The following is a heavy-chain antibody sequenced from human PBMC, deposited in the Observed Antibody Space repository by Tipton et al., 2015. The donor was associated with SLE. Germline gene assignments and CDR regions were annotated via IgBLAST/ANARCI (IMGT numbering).Heavy chain of an antibody. D-gene: IGHD6-19*01. CDR2: IYSGGST. J-gene: IGHJ3*02. CDR3: ARDPAVAGDAFDI. CDR1: GFTVSSNY. V-gene: IGHV3-53*01. Sequence: SLRLSCAASGFTVSSNYMSWVRQAPGKGLEWVSVIYSGGSTYYADSVKGRFTISRDNSKNTLYLQMNSPRAEDTAVYYCARDPAVAGDAFDIWGQGTMVTVSS.